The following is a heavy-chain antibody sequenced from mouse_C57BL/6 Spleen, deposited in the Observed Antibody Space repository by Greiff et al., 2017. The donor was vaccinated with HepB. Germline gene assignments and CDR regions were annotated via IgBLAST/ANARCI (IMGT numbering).Heavy chain of an antibody. J-gene: IGHJ1*03. CDR1: GYAFSSSW. V-gene: IGHV1-82*01. CDR2: IYPGDGDT. D-gene: IGHD2-5*01. CDR3: ARSVAYYSNYDWYFDV. Sequence: QVQLQQPGPELVKPGASVKISCKASGYAFSSSWMNWVKQRPGKGLEWIGRIYPGDGDTNYNGKFKGKATLTADKSSSTAYMQLSSLTSEDSAVYFCARSVAYYSNYDWYFDVWGTGTTVTVSS.